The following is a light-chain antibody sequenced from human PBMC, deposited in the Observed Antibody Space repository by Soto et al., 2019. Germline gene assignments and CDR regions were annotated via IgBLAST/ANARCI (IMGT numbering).Light chain of an antibody. Sequence: EIVLTQSPCTLSLSLGERATLSCRASQSVSNNYLAWYQQNPGQAPRLLIYGASNRATGIPDRFSGSGSGTDFTLTISRLEPEDFAVYYCQQFSSYPLTFGRGTKVDIK. V-gene: IGKV3-20*01. J-gene: IGKJ4*01. CDR3: QQFSSYPLT. CDR1: QSVSNNY. CDR2: GAS.